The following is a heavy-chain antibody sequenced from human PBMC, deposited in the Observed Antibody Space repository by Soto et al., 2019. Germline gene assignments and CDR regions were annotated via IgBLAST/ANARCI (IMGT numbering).Heavy chain of an antibody. D-gene: IGHD3-22*01. CDR3: ARDLMNYYDSSGYYGTDDAFDI. J-gene: IGHJ3*02. CDR1: GYTFTSYG. CDR2: ISAYNGNT. Sequence: QVQLVQSGAEVKKPGASVKVSCKASGYTFTSYGISWVRQAPGQGLEWMGWISAYNGNTNYAQKLQGRVTMTTDTSTSRAYMELRSLRSDDTAVYYCARDLMNYYDSSGYYGTDDAFDIWDQGTMVTVSS. V-gene: IGHV1-18*01.